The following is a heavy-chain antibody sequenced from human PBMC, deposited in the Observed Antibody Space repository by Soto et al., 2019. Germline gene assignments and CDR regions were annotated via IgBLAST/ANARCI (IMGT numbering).Heavy chain of an antibody. CDR3: ARHSIVGATGLGYYYYGMDV. V-gene: IGHV4-39*01. CDR1: GGSISSSSYY. CDR2: IYYSGST. Sequence: PSETLSLTCTVSGGSISSSSYYWGWIRQPPGKGLEWIGSIYYSGSTYYNPSLKSRVTISVDTSKNQFSLKLSSVTAADTAVYYCARHSIVGATGLGYYYYGMDVWGQGTTVTVSS. D-gene: IGHD1-26*01. J-gene: IGHJ6*02.